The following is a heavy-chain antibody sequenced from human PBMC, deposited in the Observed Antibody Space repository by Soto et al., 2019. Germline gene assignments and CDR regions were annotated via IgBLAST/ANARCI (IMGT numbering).Heavy chain of an antibody. CDR2: INSDGSST. Sequence: HPGGSLRLSCAASGFTFSSYWMHWVRQAPGKGLVWVSRINSDGSSTSYADSVKGRFTISRDNAKNTLYLQMNSLRAEDTAVYYCARATRGMVNLDIWGKETKVTISS. CDR3: ARATRGMVNLDI. V-gene: IGHV3-74*01. CDR1: GFTFSSYW. D-gene: IGHD3-3*01. J-gene: IGHJ6*04.